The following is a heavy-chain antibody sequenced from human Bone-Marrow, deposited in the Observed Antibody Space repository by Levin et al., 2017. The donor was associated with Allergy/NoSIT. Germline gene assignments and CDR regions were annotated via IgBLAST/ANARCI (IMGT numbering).Heavy chain of an antibody. CDR2: IYSGGST. CDR1: GFTVSSNY. Sequence: GGSLRLSCAASGFTVSSNYMSWVRQAPGKGLEWVSVIYSGGSTYYADSVKGRFTISRDNSKNTLYLQMNSLRAEDTAVYYCARDEIARTKAEYWGQGTLVTVSS. D-gene: IGHD3-22*01. V-gene: IGHV3-66*01. CDR3: ARDEIARTKAEY. J-gene: IGHJ4*02.